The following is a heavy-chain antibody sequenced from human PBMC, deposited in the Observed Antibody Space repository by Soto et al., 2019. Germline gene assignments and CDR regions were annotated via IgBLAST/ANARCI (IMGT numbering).Heavy chain of an antibody. D-gene: IGHD3-10*01. CDR3: ARDLEGSGSHWLGYNYYAMDV. J-gene: IGHJ6*02. CDR1: GFTIGDYY. V-gene: IGHV3-11*01. Sequence: SLRLPCAASGFTIGDYYITCIRHSPLKWREWVSYISSEGTTTYYADSVRDRFSISLDNAKNSVYLQMNSLRADDSGVYYCARDLEGSGSHWLGYNYYAMDVWGQGTTVTVSS. CDR2: ISSEGTTT.